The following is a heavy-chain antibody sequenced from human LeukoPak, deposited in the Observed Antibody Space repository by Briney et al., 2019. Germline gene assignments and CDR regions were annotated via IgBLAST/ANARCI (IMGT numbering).Heavy chain of an antibody. J-gene: IGHJ3*01. D-gene: IGHD6-6*01. V-gene: IGHV4-4*07. CDR3: ARAPGWGSSQTNDAFDV. CDR1: GASISNYH. CDR2: ISNIETT. Sequence: PSETLSLTCTVSGASISNYHWCWIRQPAGKGLEWIGRISNIETTNYNPSLKSRVTIPVDKSKNQFSLRLNSVTAADTAVYYCARAPGWGSSQTNDAFDVWGQGTIVTVSS.